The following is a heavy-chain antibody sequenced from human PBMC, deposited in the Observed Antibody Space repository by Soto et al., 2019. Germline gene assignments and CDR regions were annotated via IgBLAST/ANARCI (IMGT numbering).Heavy chain of an antibody. CDR1: GGSINSYY. D-gene: IGHD3-3*01. CDR3: ARHADYDFWSGPTYMDV. Sequence: ETLSVTCTDYGGSINSYYWSWIRQPQEKGLEWIGYIYYSGSTNYNPSLKSRVTISVDTSKNQFSLKLSSVTAADTAVYYCARHADYDFWSGPTYMDVWGKGTTVTVSS. CDR2: IYYSGST. V-gene: IGHV4-59*08. J-gene: IGHJ6*03.